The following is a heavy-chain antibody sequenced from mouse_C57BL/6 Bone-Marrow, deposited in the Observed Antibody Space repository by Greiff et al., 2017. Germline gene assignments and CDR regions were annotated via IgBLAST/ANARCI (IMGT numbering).Heavy chain of an antibody. J-gene: IGHJ2*01. CDR2: IYLGNGYT. CDR1: GYTFTSYG. CDR3: ARRVDYFDY. V-gene: IGHV1-58*01. D-gene: IGHD1-1*01. Sequence: EVQLQQSGAELVRPGSSVKMSCKTSGYTFTSYGINWVKQRPGQGLEWIGYIYLGNGYTEYNEKFKGKATLTSDTSSSTAYMQLSSLTSEDSAIYFCARRVDYFDYWGQGTTLTVSS.